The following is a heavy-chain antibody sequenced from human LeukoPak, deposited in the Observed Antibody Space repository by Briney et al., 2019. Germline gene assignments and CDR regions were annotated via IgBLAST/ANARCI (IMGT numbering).Heavy chain of an antibody. Sequence: ASVKVSCKASGYTFTAYYMHWVRQAPGQGLEWMGWINPHSGGTNYAQNFQGRVTMTRDTSISTAYMELSRLGSDDTAVYYCGRVWGYTYSYYGGGWFDSWGQGTLVTVSS. CDR3: GRVWGYTYSYYGGGWFDS. CDR1: GYTFTAYY. D-gene: IGHD4-11*01. CDR2: INPHSGGT. J-gene: IGHJ5*01. V-gene: IGHV1-2*02.